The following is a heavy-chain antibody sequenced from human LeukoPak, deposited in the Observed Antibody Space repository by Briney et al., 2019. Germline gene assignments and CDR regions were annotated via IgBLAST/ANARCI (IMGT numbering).Heavy chain of an antibody. V-gene: IGHV4-39*01. CDR2: IYYSGST. J-gene: IGHJ4*02. Sequence: PSETLSLTRTVSGGSISSSSYSWGWIRQPPGKGLEWIGSIYYSGSTYYNPSLKSRVTISVDTSKNQFSLKLSSVTAADTAVYYCVLRTVTSYSEGDYWGQGTLVTVSS. D-gene: IGHD4-17*01. CDR1: GGSISSSSYS. CDR3: VLRTVTSYSEGDY.